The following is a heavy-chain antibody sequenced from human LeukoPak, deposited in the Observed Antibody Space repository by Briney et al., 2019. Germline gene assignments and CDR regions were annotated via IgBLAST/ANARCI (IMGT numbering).Heavy chain of an antibody. CDR3: TKDRRAAMVTFFDY. CDR2: IRYDGTNK. D-gene: IGHD5-18*01. J-gene: IGHJ4*02. CDR1: GFTFSSYG. Sequence: PGGSLRLSCAASGFTFSSYGMHWVRQAPGEGLEWVTFIRYDGTNKYYADSVKGRFTISRDSSKNTLYLQMNSLRAEDTAVYCCTKDRRAAMVTFFDYWGQGTPVTVSS. V-gene: IGHV3-30*02.